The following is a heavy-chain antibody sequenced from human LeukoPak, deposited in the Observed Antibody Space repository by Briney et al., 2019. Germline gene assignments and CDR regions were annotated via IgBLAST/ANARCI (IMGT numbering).Heavy chain of an antibody. CDR2: IYYSGST. CDR3: ARRPGSGSSRWFDP. D-gene: IGHD6-6*01. J-gene: IGHJ5*02. V-gene: IGHV4-39*01. Sequence: SETLSLTCTVSGGSISSSSDYWGWIRQPPGKGLEWIANIYYSGSTFYNPSLKSRVTISVDTSKNQFSLKLSSVTAADTAVYFCARRPGSGSSRWFDPWGKGTLVTVSS. CDR1: GGSISSSSDY.